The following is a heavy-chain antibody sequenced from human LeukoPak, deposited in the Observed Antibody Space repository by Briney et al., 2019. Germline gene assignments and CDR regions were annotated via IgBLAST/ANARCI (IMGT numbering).Heavy chain of an antibody. V-gene: IGHV3-20*04. CDR1: GFTFDDYG. Sequence: GGSLRLSCAASGFTFDDYGMSWVRQAPGKGLEWVSGINWNGGSTGYADSVKGRFTISRDNAKNSLYLQMNSLRAEDTALYYCARGTRYYDSSGPRGPYYFDYWGQGTLVTVSS. CDR2: INWNGGST. D-gene: IGHD3-22*01. J-gene: IGHJ4*02. CDR3: ARGTRYYDSSGPRGPYYFDY.